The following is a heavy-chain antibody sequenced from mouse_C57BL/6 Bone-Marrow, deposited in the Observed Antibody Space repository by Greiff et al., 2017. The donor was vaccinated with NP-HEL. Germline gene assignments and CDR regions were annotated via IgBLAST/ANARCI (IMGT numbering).Heavy chain of an antibody. V-gene: IGHV14-4*01. CDR1: GFNIKDDY. CDR2: IDPENGDT. CDR3: TTYDGYLDY. J-gene: IGHJ2*01. Sequence: EVQLQQSGAELVRPGASVKLSCTASGFNIKDDYMHWVKQRPEQGLEWIGWIDPENGDTEYASKFQGKATITADTSSNTAYLQLSSLTSEDTAVYYCTTYDGYLDYWCQGTTLTVSS. D-gene: IGHD2-3*01.